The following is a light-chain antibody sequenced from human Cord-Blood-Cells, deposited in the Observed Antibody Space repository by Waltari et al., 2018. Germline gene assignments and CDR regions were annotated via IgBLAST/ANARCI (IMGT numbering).Light chain of an antibody. V-gene: IGKV3-11*01. CDR3: QQRRT. Sequence: VLTQSPATLSLSPGERATLSCRASQSVSSYLAWYQQKPGQAPRLLIYDASNRATGIPARFSGSGSGTDFTLTISSLEPEDFAVYYCQQRRTFGQGTKVEIK. CDR1: QSVSSY. J-gene: IGKJ1*01. CDR2: DAS.